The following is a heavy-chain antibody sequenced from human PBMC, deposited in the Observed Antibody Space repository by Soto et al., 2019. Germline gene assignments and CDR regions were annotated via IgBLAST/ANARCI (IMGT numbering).Heavy chain of an antibody. V-gene: IGHV1-69*13. Sequence: SVKVSCKASGGTFSSYAISWVRQAPGQGLEWMGGIIPIFGTANYAQKFQGRVTITADESTSTAYMELSSLRSEDTAVYYCARDYYDSSGYYPNWFDPWGQGTLVTVSS. CDR3: ARDYYDSSGYYPNWFDP. CDR2: IIPIFGTA. CDR1: GGTFSSYA. D-gene: IGHD3-22*01. J-gene: IGHJ5*02.